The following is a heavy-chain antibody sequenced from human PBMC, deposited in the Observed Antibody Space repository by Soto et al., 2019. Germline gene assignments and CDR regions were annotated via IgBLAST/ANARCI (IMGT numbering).Heavy chain of an antibody. D-gene: IGHD2-15*01. V-gene: IGHV1-3*01. CDR2: INAGNGNT. CDR3: ARVGVYCSGGSCYDTYDAFDI. J-gene: IGHJ3*02. Sequence: ASVNDSCKASGYAFTSCAMQWVRQAPGQRLEWMGWINAGNGNTKYSQKFQGRVTITRDTSASTAYMELSSLRSEDTAVYYCARVGVYCSGGSCYDTYDAFDIWGQGTMVTVSS. CDR1: GYAFTSCA.